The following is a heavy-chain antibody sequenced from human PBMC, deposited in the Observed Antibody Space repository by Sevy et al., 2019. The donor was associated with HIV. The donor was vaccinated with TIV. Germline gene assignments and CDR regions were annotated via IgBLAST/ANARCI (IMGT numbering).Heavy chain of an antibody. J-gene: IGHJ6*02. CDR3: ARAMGV. CDR1: GISISSHW. Sequence: RGYLRLSCVGSGISISSHWMNWVRQSPGKGLERVANINQEGSEIYYVDSVKGRFTISRENAKNSGYLKMHSLRVEDSGVYYCARAMGVWGQGTTVSVSS. V-gene: IGHV3-7*01. CDR2: INQEGSEI.